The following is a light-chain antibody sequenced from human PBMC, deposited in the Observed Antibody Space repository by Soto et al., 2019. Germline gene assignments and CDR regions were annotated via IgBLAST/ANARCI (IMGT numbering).Light chain of an antibody. CDR3: QQYGSSPRT. CDR2: GAS. Sequence: EIVLTQPPGTLSLSPGERATLSCRASQTVTSNYLAWYQQKPGQAPRLLIYGASGRATGIPDRFSGSGSGTDFTLTISRVEPEDFAVYYCQQYGSSPRTFGHGTKVDNK. V-gene: IGKV3-20*01. J-gene: IGKJ1*01. CDR1: QTVTSNY.